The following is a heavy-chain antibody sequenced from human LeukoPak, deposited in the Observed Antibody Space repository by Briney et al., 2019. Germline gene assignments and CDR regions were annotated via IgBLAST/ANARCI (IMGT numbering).Heavy chain of an antibody. J-gene: IGHJ6*02. V-gene: IGHV5-51*01. D-gene: IGHD3-9*01. CDR3: ARQGILTGYPGYYYGMDV. CDR1: GYSFTSYW. Sequence: GESLKIFCKGSGYSFTSYWIGWVRQMPGKGLEWMGIIYPGDSDTRYSPSFQGQVTISADKSISTAYLQWSSLKASDTAMYYCARQGILTGYPGYYYGMDVWGQGTTVTVSS. CDR2: IYPGDSDT.